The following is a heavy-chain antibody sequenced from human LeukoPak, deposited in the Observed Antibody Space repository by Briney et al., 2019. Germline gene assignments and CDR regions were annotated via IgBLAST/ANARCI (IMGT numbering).Heavy chain of an antibody. Sequence: ASVKVSCKASGYTFTGYYMHWVRQAPGQGLEWMGWINPNSGGTNYAQKFQGRVTMTRDTSISTAYMELSRLRSDDTAVYYCARDMGLYDRSGFYYYGMDVWGQGTTVTVSS. J-gene: IGHJ6*02. CDR1: GYTFTGYY. D-gene: IGHD3-22*01. CDR2: INPNSGGT. V-gene: IGHV1-2*02. CDR3: ARDMGLYDRSGFYYYGMDV.